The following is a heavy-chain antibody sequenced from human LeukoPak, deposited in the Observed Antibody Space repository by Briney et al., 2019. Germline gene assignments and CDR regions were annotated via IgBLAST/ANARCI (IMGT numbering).Heavy chain of an antibody. CDR2: ISGSGGST. CDR1: GFIFSSYA. J-gene: IGHJ3*02. V-gene: IGHV3-23*01. Sequence: PGGSLRLSCAASGFIFSSYAMSWVRQAPGKGLEWVSTISGSGGSTYYADSVKGRFTISRDNSKNTVYLQMNSLRAEDTAVYYCAKALTGTKAFDIWGQGTMVTVSS. CDR3: AKALTGTKAFDI. D-gene: IGHD1-20*01.